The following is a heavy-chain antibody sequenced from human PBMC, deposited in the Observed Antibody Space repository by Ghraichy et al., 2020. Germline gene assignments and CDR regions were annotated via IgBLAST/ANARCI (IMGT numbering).Heavy chain of an antibody. CDR2: MNPNSGNT. J-gene: IGHJ5*02. Sequence: ASVKVSCKASGYTFTSYDINWVRQATGQGLEWMGWMNPNSGNTGYAQKFQGRVTMTRNTSISTAYMELSSLRSEDTAVYYCARGQGELLLPGAWGQGTLVTVSS. CDR3: ARGQGELLLPGA. CDR1: GYTFTSYD. V-gene: IGHV1-8*01. D-gene: IGHD1-26*01.